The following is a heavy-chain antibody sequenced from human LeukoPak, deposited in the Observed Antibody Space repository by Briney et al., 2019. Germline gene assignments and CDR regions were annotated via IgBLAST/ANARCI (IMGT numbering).Heavy chain of an antibody. CDR3: VGQYSGGSCLLPFEC. D-gene: IGHD2-15*01. J-gene: IGHJ4*02. V-gene: IGHV4-31*03. CDR1: GGSISSGGYY. Sequence: SQTLSLTCTVSGGSISSGGYYWSWIRQHPGKGLEWIGYIYYSGSTYYNPSLKSRVTISVDTSKNQFSLKLSSVTAADTAVYYCVGQYSGGSCLLPFECWGQGTLVTVSS. CDR2: IYYSGST.